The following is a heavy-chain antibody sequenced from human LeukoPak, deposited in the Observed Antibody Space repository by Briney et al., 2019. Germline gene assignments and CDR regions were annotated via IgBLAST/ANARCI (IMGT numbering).Heavy chain of an antibody. CDR3: ARDPSQNGIAAADPFDY. J-gene: IGHJ4*02. D-gene: IGHD6-13*01. Sequence: ASVTVSCMASGYTFTSYGISWVRQAPGQGLEWMGWISAYNGNTNYAQKLQGRVTMTTDTSTSTAYMELRSLRSDDTAVYYCARDPSQNGIAAADPFDYWGQGTLVTVSS. CDR1: GYTFTSYG. V-gene: IGHV1-18*01. CDR2: ISAYNGNT.